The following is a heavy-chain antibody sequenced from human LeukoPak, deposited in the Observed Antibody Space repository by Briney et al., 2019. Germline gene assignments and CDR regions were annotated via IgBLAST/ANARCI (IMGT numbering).Heavy chain of an antibody. Sequence: ASVKVSCKASGYTFTGYYMHWVRQAPGQGLEWMGRINPNSGGTNYAQKFQGRVTMTRDTSISTAYMELSRLRSDDTAVYYCAGGYCSGGSCYWFDPWGQGTLVTVSS. D-gene: IGHD2-15*01. CDR2: INPNSGGT. J-gene: IGHJ5*02. CDR1: GYTFTGYY. CDR3: AGGYCSGGSCYWFDP. V-gene: IGHV1-2*02.